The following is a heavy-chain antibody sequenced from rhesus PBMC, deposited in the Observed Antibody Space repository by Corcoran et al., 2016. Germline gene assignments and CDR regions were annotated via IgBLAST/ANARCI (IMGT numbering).Heavy chain of an antibody. J-gene: IGHJ4*01. CDR1: GGSISSSY. Sequence: QLQLQESGPGLVKPSETLSVTCAVSGGSISSSYLSWIRQAPGKGLEWIGYIYGSCSSTNYTPSINSRVTLAGDTSKNQLSLKRSSVTAADTAVYYCATSSVVTEPNYWGQGVLVTVSS. D-gene: IGHD3-16*01. CDR3: ATSSVVTEPNY. V-gene: IGHV4-169*01. CDR2: IYGSCSST.